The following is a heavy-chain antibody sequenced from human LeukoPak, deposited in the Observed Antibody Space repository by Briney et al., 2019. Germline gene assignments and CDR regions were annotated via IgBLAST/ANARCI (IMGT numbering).Heavy chain of an antibody. D-gene: IGHD3-22*01. CDR3: ARGPYYEGYFDY. J-gene: IGHJ4*02. CDR1: GGSFSGYY. CDR2: INHSGST. Sequence: SETLSLTCAVYGGSFSGYYWSWIRQPPGKGLEWIGEINHSGSTNYNPSLKSRVTISVDTSKNQFSLKLSSVTAADTAVYYCARGPYYEGYFDYWGQGTLVTVSS. V-gene: IGHV4-34*01.